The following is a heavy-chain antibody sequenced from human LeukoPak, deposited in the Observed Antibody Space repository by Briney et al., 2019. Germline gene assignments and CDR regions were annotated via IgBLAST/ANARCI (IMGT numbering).Heavy chain of an antibody. J-gene: IGHJ4*02. Sequence: RASVKVSCKASGYTFTNYDINWVRQATGQGLEWMGWMNPNSGNTAYAQKFQGRVTMTSDTSISTVYMELSSLRSEDTAVYYCARSLRGWYKDYWGQGTLVTVSS. CDR3: ARSLRGWYKDY. CDR2: MNPNSGNT. D-gene: IGHD6-19*01. CDR1: GYTFTNYD. V-gene: IGHV1-8*01.